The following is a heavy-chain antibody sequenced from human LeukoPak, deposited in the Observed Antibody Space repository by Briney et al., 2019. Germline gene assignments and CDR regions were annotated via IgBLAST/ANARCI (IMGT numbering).Heavy chain of an antibody. Sequence: SETLSLTCTVSGGSISSGSYYWSWIRQPAGKGLEWIGRIYTSGSTNYNPSLKSGVTISVDTSKNQFSLKLSSVTAADTAVYYCARDIVVVPAAKTYYYYYYMDVWGKGTTVTVSS. CDR1: GGSISSGSYY. J-gene: IGHJ6*03. V-gene: IGHV4-61*02. CDR2: IYTSGST. D-gene: IGHD2-2*01. CDR3: ARDIVVVPAAKTYYYYYYMDV.